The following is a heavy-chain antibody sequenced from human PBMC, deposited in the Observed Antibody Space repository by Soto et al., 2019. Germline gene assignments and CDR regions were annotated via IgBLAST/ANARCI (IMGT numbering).Heavy chain of an antibody. V-gene: IGHV4-34*01. CDR3: ARVIVVVPAAAHYYYYGMDV. Sequence: PSETLSLTCAVYGGSFSGYYWSWIRQPPGKGLEWLGEINHSGSTNYNPSLKSRVTISVDTSKNQFSLKLSSVTAADTAVYYCARVIVVVPAAAHYYYYGMDVWGQGTTVTVSS. J-gene: IGHJ6*02. D-gene: IGHD2-2*01. CDR1: GGSFSGYY. CDR2: INHSGST.